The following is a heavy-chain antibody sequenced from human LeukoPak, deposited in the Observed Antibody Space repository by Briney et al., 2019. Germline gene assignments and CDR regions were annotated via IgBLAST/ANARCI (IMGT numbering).Heavy chain of an antibody. J-gene: IGHJ1*01. CDR2: ISYDGSNK. CDR3: VVVPAAREFQH. D-gene: IGHD2-2*01. V-gene: IGHV3-30*01. CDR1: GFNFSSYS. Sequence: GSLRLSCAGSGFNFSSYSMHWVRQAPGKGLEWVAVISYDGSNKYYADSVKGRFTISRDNSKNTLYLQMNSLRAEDTAVYYCVVVPAAREFQHWGQGTLVTVSS.